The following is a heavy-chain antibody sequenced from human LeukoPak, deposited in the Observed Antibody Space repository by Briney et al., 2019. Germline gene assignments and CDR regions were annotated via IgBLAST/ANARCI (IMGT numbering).Heavy chain of an antibody. CDR1: GFTLSRDS. CDR3: ARARVVMVRGVMPDY. CDR2: ISHDSGIR. D-gene: IGHD3-10*01. Sequence: GGSLRLSCAASGFTLSRDSMNWVRQAPGKGLEWISYISHDSGIRYYADSVRGRFTISRDNAKNSLYLQMHSLRAEDTAVYYCARARVVMVRGVMPDYWGQGTLVTVSS. J-gene: IGHJ4*02. V-gene: IGHV3-48*01.